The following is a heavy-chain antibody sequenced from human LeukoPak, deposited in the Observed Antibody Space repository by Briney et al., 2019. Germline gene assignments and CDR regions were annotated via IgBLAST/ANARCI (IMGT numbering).Heavy chain of an antibody. CDR2: IQSDGSTT. J-gene: IGHJ4*02. CDR1: GFTFSSNW. V-gene: IGHV3-74*01. Sequence: GGSLRLSCAASGFTFSSNWMHWVRQAPGKGLVWVSRIQSDGSTTSYADSVKGRFTISRDNAKSTLYLQMNSLRAEDTAVYYCARTGYYGSGSHGYYFDYWGQGTLVTVSS. CDR3: ARTGYYGSGSHGYYFDY. D-gene: IGHD3-10*01.